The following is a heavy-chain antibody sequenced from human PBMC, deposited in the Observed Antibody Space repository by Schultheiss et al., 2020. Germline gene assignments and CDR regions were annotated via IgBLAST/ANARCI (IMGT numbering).Heavy chain of an antibody. CDR1: GFTFSNAW. CDR3: AKDFGRVQLSIAVAGTGVEGY. CDR2: IKSKTDGGTT. Sequence: GESLKISCAASGFTFSNAWMSWVRQAPGKGLEWVGRIKSKTDGGTTDYAAPVKGRFTISRDDSKNTLYLQMNSLRAEDTAVYYCAKDFGRVQLSIAVAGTGVEGYWGQGTLVTVSS. J-gene: IGHJ4*02. D-gene: IGHD6-19*01. V-gene: IGHV3-15*01.